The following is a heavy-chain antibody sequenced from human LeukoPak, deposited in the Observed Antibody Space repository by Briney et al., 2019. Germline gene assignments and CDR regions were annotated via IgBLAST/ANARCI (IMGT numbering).Heavy chain of an antibody. CDR3: ARGEFGDYYYFYMDV. V-gene: IGHV3-11*04. J-gene: IGHJ6*03. Sequence: GGSLRLSCAASGFTFSDYYMSWIRQAPGKGLEWVSYISNSGSTIYYADSVKGRFTISRDDAKNSLFLQMNSLRAEDTATYYCARGEFGDYYYFYMDVWGKGTTVTVSS. D-gene: IGHD2/OR15-2a*01. CDR1: GFTFSDYY. CDR2: ISNSGSTI.